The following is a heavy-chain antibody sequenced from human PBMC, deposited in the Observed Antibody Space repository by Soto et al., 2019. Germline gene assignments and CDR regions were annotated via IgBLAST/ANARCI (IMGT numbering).Heavy chain of an antibody. V-gene: IGHV4-34*01. CDR3: AREGIAAAGPHY. CDR2: INHSGST. J-gene: IGHJ4*02. D-gene: IGHD6-13*01. Sequence: SETLSLTCAVYGGSFSGYYWSWIRQPPGKGLEWIGEINHSGSTNYNPSLKSRVTISVDTSKNQFSLKLSSVTAADTAVYYCAREGIAAAGPHYWGQGTLVTVSS. CDR1: GGSFSGYY.